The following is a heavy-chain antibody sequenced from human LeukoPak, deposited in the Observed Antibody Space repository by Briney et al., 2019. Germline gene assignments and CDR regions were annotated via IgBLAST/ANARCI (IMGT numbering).Heavy chain of an antibody. D-gene: IGHD4-17*01. CDR3: ARYPFDYGDYPSDY. CDR2: IFHTGTT. V-gene: IGHV4-39*07. Sequence: SETLSLICNVSGISISSTAYFWGWLRQPPGKKLEYIGGIFHTGTTYYNPSLKSRVTMSVDTSKNQFSLKLDSVTAADTAVYYCARYPFDYGDYPSDYWGQGTLVTVSS. CDR1: GISISSTAYF. J-gene: IGHJ4*02.